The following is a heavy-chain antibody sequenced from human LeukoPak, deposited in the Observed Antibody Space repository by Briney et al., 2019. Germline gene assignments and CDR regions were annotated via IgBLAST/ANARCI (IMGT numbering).Heavy chain of an antibody. V-gene: IGHV1-58*01. J-gene: IGHJ4*02. D-gene: IGHD1-26*01. CDR3: AADIVGAQLH. CDR2: IVVGSGNT. CDR1: GFTFTNSA. Sequence: SVKVSCKTSGFTFTNSAAQWVRQARGQRLEWIGWIVVGSGNTNYAQKFQERVTITRDMSTRTAYMELSSLRSEDTAMYYCAADIVGAQLHWGQGTLVTVSS.